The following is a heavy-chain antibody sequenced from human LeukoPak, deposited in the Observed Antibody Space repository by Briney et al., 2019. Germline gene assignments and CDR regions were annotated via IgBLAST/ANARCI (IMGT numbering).Heavy chain of an antibody. CDR2: IYYSGST. CDR3: ARNDHECSGFDN. V-gene: IGHV4-28*01. CDR1: GYSISTSNW. J-gene: IGHJ4*02. Sequence: PSETLSLTCAVSGYSISTSNWWGWIRQPPGKGLEWIGYIYYSGSTYYNPSLKSRVTMSVDTSKNQFSLKLSSVSAVDTAVYYCARNDHECSGFDNWGQGTLVTVSS. D-gene: IGHD2-15*01.